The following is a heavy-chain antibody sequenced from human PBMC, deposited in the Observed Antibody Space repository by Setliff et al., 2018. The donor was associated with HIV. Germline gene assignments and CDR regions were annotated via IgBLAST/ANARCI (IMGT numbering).Heavy chain of an antibody. CDR1: GDTFTNYA. Sequence: ASVKVSCKASGDTFTNYAMHWVRQAPGQRLEWMGWINAGNGNTKYSQKFQGRVTITRDTSASTAYMELSSLRSEDTAVYYCARGKGSSGYYYYYGMDVWGQGTTVTVSS. V-gene: IGHV1-3*01. CDR3: ARGKGSSGYYYYYGMDV. CDR2: INAGNGNT. J-gene: IGHJ6*02. D-gene: IGHD3-10*01.